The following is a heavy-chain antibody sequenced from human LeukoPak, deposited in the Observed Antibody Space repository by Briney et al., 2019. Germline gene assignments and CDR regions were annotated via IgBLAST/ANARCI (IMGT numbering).Heavy chain of an antibody. J-gene: IGHJ4*02. CDR2: IKNKIDGGTT. CDR1: GFTFSQDW. V-gene: IGHV3-15*01. D-gene: IGHD1-1*01. Sequence: PGGSLRLSCAGSGFTFSQDWMSWVRQAPRKGLEWLGLIKNKIDGGTTDYAVTVKGRFTISRDDSKSTLYLQMNSLKTGDTAVYYCSKYNPYDALDYWGQGTLVTVSS. CDR3: SKYNPYDALDY.